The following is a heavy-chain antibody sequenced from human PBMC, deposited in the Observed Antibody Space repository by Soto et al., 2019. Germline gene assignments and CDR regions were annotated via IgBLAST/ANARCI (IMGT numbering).Heavy chain of an antibody. CDR3: ARYCSSTSCYAGNWFDP. CDR1: GGSISSGDYY. D-gene: IGHD2-2*01. J-gene: IGHJ5*02. Sequence: SETLSLTCTVSGGSISSGDYYWSCIRQPPGKGLEWIGYIYYSGSTYYNPSLKSRVTISVDTSKNQFSLKLSSVTAADTAVYYCARYCSSTSCYAGNWFDPWGQGTLVTVSS. V-gene: IGHV4-30-4*01. CDR2: IYYSGST.